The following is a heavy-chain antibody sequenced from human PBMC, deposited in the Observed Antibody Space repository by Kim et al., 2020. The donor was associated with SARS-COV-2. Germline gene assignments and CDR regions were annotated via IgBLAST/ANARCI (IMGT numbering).Heavy chain of an antibody. J-gene: IGHJ4*02. D-gene: IGHD4-17*01. V-gene: IGHV3-30*18. CDR2: ISYDGSNK. Sequence: GGSLRLSCAASGFTFSSYGMHWVRQAPGKGLEWVAVISYDGSNKYYADSVKGRFTISRDNSKNTLYLQMNSLRAEDTAVYYCAKGADYGGNPRDVHFDYWGQGTLVTVSS. CDR1: GFTFSSYG. CDR3: AKGADYGGNPRDVHFDY.